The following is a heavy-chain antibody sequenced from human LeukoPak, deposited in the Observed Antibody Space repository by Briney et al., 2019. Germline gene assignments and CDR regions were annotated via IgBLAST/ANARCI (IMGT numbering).Heavy chain of an antibody. V-gene: IGHV3-9*01. Sequence: GRSLRLSCAASGFTFDDHAMHWVRQAPGKGLEWVSGISWNSGSIGYADSVKGRFTISRDNAKNSLYLQMNSLRAEDTALYYCAKGIGGATHDAFDIWGQGTMVTVSS. CDR2: ISWNSGSI. J-gene: IGHJ3*02. D-gene: IGHD1-26*01. CDR3: AKGIGGATHDAFDI. CDR1: GFTFDDHA.